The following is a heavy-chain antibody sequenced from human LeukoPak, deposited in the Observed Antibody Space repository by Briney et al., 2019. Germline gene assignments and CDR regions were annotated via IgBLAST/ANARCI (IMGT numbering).Heavy chain of an antibody. CDR3: ARQELRFSLSGFWFDP. V-gene: IGHV4-59*08. CDR1: GGSINSYY. Sequence: SETLSLTCTVSGGSINSYYWSWIRQPPGKGLEWIGYIYYSGSTNYNPSLKSRVTISVDTSKNQFSLKLSSVTAADTAMYYCARQELRFSLSGFWFDPWGPGPLVTVSS. D-gene: IGHD3-3*01. J-gene: IGHJ5*02. CDR2: IYYSGST.